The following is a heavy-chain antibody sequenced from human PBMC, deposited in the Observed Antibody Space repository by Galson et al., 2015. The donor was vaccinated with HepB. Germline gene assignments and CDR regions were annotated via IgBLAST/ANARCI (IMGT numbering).Heavy chain of an antibody. D-gene: IGHD4-17*01. V-gene: IGHV7-4-1*02. CDR1: GYTFTRST. CDR2: INTNTGNP. J-gene: IGHJ4*02. Sequence: SVKVSCKASGYTFTRSTLNWVRQAPGQGLEWMGWINTNTGNPTYAQGFTGRFVFSLDTSVSTAYLQISSLKTEDTAVYYCARDTGPVYGDYVLFYYFDYWGQGTLVTVSS. CDR3: ARDTGPVYGDYVLFYYFDY.